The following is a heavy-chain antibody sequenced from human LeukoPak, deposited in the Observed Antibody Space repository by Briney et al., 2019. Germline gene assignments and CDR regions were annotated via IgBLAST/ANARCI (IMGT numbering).Heavy chain of an antibody. CDR1: GGTFSSYA. CDR3: ARARPYCSGGSCYSAPFDY. Sequence: SVKVSCKASGGTFSSYAISWVRQAPGQGLEWMGGIVPIFGTANYAQKFQGRVTITADESTSTAYMELSSLRSEDTAVYYCARARPYCSGGSCYSAPFDYWGQGTLVTVSS. J-gene: IGHJ4*02. D-gene: IGHD2-15*01. CDR2: IVPIFGTA. V-gene: IGHV1-69*01.